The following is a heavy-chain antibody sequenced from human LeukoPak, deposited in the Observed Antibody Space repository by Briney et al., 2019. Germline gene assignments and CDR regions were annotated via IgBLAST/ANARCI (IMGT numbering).Heavy chain of an antibody. CDR2: ISGSTTYT. J-gene: IGHJ3*02. Sequence: GGSLRLSCAASGFTFSDYYMSWIRQPPGKGLEWVPYISGSTTYTNYANSVRGRFTISRDNSKNSLYLQMNSLRAEDTAVYYCARDREVVAFDIWGQGTMVTVSS. V-gene: IGHV3-11*05. D-gene: IGHD2-15*01. CDR3: ARDREVVAFDI. CDR1: GFTFSDYY.